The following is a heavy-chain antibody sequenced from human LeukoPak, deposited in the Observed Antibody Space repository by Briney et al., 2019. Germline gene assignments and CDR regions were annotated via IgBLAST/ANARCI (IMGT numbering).Heavy chain of an antibody. CDR1: GFTFNKYW. CDR3: ASGSPLQSTVTFGY. J-gene: IGHJ4*02. D-gene: IGHD4-17*01. V-gene: IGHV3-7*01. Sequence: GGSLRLSCAASGFTFNKYWMSWVRQAPGKGLEWVANIKQDGSEKFYVDSVKGRFTISRDNAKNSLYLQMNSLRAEDTAVYYCASGSPLQSTVTFGYWGQGTLVTVTS. CDR2: IKQDGSEK.